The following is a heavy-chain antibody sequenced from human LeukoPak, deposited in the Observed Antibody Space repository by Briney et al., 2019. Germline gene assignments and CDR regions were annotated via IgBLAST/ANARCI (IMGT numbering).Heavy chain of an antibody. J-gene: IGHJ1*01. Sequence: PGGSLRLSCVGSGITFAAYSMNWVRQAPGKGLEWVSYITGSDGGIYYADSVKGRFTISRDNAKNSLYLQMNSLRDEDTAVYYCVRDDRTSWYFQHWGQGTPVTVSS. CDR1: GITFAAYS. V-gene: IGHV3-48*02. D-gene: IGHD1-14*01. CDR3: VRDDRTSWYFQH. CDR2: ITGSDGGI.